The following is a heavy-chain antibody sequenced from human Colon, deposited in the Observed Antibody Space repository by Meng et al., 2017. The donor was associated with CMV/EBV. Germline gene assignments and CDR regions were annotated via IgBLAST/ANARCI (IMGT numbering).Heavy chain of an antibody. Sequence: LSCAASGFTFSSYAMHWLRQAPGKGLEWVAFISYDGSKKKYADSVTGRFTNSRDTPKDTLYLEVNSLKTEDTAIYYCARDKGTGAFDNWGQGSLVTVSS. CDR2: ISYDGSKK. J-gene: IGHJ4*02. D-gene: IGHD3/OR15-3a*01. CDR1: GFTFSSYA. V-gene: IGHV3-30*04. CDR3: ARDKGTGAFDN.